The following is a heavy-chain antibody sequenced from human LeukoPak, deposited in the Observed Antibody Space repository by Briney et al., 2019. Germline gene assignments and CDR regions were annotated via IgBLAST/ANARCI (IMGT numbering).Heavy chain of an antibody. J-gene: IGHJ4*02. CDR3: ARRFYYDGHHDS. Sequence: SETLSLTCTVSAASIRNHHRSWIRQPPGEGLEWIGYIYSTGSTSYNPSLKSRVTISVDTSKNQFSLNLTAVTAAVTAVYYCARRFYYDGHHDSWGQGTLVTVSS. D-gene: IGHD3-22*01. CDR1: AASIRNHH. CDR2: IYSTGST. V-gene: IGHV4-4*08.